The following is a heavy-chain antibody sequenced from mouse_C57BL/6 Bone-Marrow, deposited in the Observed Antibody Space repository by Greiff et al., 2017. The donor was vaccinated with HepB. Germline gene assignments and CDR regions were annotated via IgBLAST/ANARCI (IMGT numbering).Heavy chain of an antibody. J-gene: IGHJ2*01. V-gene: IGHV1-69*01. CDR2: IDPSDSYT. CDR3: ARSRGYFDY. Sequence: VKQWPGQGLEWIGEIDPSDSYTNYNQKFKGKSTLTVDKSSSTAYMQLSSLTSEDSAVYYCARSRGYFDYWGQGTTLTVSS.